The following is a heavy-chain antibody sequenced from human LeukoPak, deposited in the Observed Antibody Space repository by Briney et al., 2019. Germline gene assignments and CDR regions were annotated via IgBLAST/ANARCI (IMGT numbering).Heavy chain of an antibody. CDR3: ARGGGITMARGVPTRYWYFDL. Sequence: SETLPLTCTFSVGSLSSYYWSWIRQPPGKGLEWIGYIYYSGSTNYNPSLKSRVTISVDTSKNQFSLTLSSVTAADTAVYYCARGGGITMARGVPTRYWYFDLWGRGTLVTVSS. CDR2: IYYSGST. V-gene: IGHV4-59*01. CDR1: VGSLSSYY. J-gene: IGHJ2*01. D-gene: IGHD3-10*01.